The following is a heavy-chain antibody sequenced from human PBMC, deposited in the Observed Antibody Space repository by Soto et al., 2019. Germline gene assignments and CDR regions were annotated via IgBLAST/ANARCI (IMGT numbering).Heavy chain of an antibody. CDR3: ARRGVSYQFYYYYMDV. CDR1: GGSISSSSYY. Sequence: SETLSLTCTVSGGSISSSSYYWGWIRQPPGKGLEWIGSIYYSGSTYYNPSLKSRVTISVDTSKNQFSLKLSSVTAADTAVYYCARRGVSYQFYYYYMDVWGKGTTVTVSS. CDR2: IYYSGST. J-gene: IGHJ6*03. V-gene: IGHV4-39*01. D-gene: IGHD3-16*01.